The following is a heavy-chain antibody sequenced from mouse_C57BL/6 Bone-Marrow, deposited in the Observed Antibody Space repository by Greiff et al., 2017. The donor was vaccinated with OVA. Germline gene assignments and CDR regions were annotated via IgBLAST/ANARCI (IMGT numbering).Heavy chain of an antibody. CDR1: GFNIKDDY. J-gene: IGHJ1*03. V-gene: IGHV14-4*01. Sequence: EVKLMESGAELVRPGASVKLSCTASGFNIKDDYMHWVKQRPDQGLAWIGWLDPENGDTEYASKFPGKATITADSSPNTADLQLSSLTAEDTAVYYCTTGYWYFDVWGTGTTVTVSS. CDR3: TTGYWYFDV. CDR2: LDPENGDT.